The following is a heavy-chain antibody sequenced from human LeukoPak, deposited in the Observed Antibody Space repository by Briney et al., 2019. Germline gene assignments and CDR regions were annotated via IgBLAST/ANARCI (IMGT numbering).Heavy chain of an antibody. CDR2: VYTSGST. J-gene: IGHJ4*02. V-gene: IGHV4-4*07. D-gene: IGHD6-6*01. Sequence: SETLSLTCTVSGGSLSSYYWSWIRQPAGKGLEWIRRVYTSGSTNYNPSLKSRVTMSIDTSKNQFSLEVSSVTAADTAVYYCARRSSYSSSPVGRWGQGTLVTVSS. CDR3: ARRSSYSSSPVGR. CDR1: GGSLSSYY.